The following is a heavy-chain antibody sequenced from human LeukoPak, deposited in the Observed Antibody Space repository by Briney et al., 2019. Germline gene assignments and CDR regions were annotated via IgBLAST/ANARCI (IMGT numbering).Heavy chain of an antibody. CDR2: IDSDGTTI. D-gene: IGHD2-2*01. V-gene: IGHV3-74*01. Sequence: PGGSLRLSCAVSGFTLSSYWMHWVRQAPGKGLVWVSRIDSDGTTIDYADSVKGRFTISRDNANNTLYLQMNSLRAEDAGVYYCAGGLTLLGYCSGTSCLMNYWGQGTLVTVSS. J-gene: IGHJ4*02. CDR3: AGGLTLLGYCSGTSCLMNY. CDR1: GFTLSSYW.